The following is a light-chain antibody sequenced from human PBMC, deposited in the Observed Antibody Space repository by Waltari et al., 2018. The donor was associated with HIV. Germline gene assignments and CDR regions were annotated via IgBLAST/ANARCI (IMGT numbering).Light chain of an antibody. CDR1: TSNVGSNF. Sequence: QSVLTQPPSASGTPGQRVTISCSGTTSNVGSNFVSWYQQLPGTAPKVLIYGDKRRPCGVPDRFLDSESGASACLAIRGLRSGDGGDYYCATWDGRLGGAYVFGAGTKVSVL. CDR2: GDK. CDR3: ATWDGRLGGAYV. J-gene: IGLJ1*01. V-gene: IGLV1-47*01.